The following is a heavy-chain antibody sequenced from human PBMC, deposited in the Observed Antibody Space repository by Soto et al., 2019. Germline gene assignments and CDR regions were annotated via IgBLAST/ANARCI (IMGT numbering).Heavy chain of an antibody. CDR1: GFTFSSYG. J-gene: IGHJ6*02. V-gene: IGHV3-33*01. D-gene: IGHD6-13*01. CDR3: ARTPPPAAAGSYYYYYGMDV. Sequence: LRLSCAASGFTFSSYGMHWVRQAPGKGLEWVAVIWYDGSNKYYADSVKGRFTISRDNSKNTLYLQMNSLRAEDTAVYYCARTPPPAAAGSYYYYYGMDVWGQGTTVTVSS. CDR2: IWYDGSNK.